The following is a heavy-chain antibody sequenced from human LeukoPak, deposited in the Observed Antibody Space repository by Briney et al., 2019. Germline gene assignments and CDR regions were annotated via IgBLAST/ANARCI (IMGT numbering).Heavy chain of an antibody. Sequence: SETLSLTCSVSGYSISSGYYWGWIRQPPGKGLEWIGSIYHSGSTYYNPSLKSRVTISVDTSKNQFSLKLSSVTAADTAVYYCARAQLGYCSGGSCYSYAFDIRGQGTMVTVSS. D-gene: IGHD2-15*01. CDR1: GYSISSGYY. J-gene: IGHJ3*02. CDR3: ARAQLGYCSGGSCYSYAFDI. V-gene: IGHV4-38-2*02. CDR2: IYHSGST.